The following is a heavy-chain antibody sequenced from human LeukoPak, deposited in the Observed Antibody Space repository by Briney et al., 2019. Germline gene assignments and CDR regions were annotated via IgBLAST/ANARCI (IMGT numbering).Heavy chain of an antibody. J-gene: IGHJ3*02. D-gene: IGHD3-22*01. V-gene: IGHV3-7*01. Sequence: PGRSLRLSCAASGFTFSSYWMSWVRQPPGKGLEWVANIKQDGSEKYYVDSVKGRFTISRDNAKNSLYLQMNSLRAEDTAVYYCARDLDPPFGYDSSGYPPNAFDIWGQGTMVTVSS. CDR2: IKQDGSEK. CDR3: ARDLDPPFGYDSSGYPPNAFDI. CDR1: GFTFSSYW.